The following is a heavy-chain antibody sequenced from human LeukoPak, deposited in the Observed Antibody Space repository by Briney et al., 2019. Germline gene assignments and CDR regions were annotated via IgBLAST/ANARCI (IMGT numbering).Heavy chain of an antibody. J-gene: IGHJ4*02. CDR1: GYSISSGYY. CDR2: IYHSGST. V-gene: IGHV4-38-2*02. D-gene: IGHD6-13*01. CDR3: AREIRYSSSWYFDY. Sequence: SGTLPLTCTVSGYSISSGYYWGWIRQPPRKGLEWIGSIYHSGSTYYNPSLKSRVTISVDTSKNQFSLKLSSVTAADTAVYYCAREIRYSSSWYFDYWGQGTLVTVSS.